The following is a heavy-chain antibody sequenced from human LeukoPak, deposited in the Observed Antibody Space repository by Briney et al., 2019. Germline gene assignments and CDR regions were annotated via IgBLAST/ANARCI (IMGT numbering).Heavy chain of an antibody. V-gene: IGHV2-70*13. Sequence: ESGPALVKPTQTLTLTCTFSGFSLRTSGMCVTWIRQPPGKALEWLAHIDWDDDKYYNTTLKTRLTISKDTSKNQVVLTMTNLDPVDTAPYYCARLRHYSDSSTYFIDYWGQGTLVTVSS. D-gene: IGHD3-22*01. J-gene: IGHJ4*02. CDR2: IDWDDDK. CDR3: ARLRHYSDSSTYFIDY. CDR1: GFSLRTSGMC.